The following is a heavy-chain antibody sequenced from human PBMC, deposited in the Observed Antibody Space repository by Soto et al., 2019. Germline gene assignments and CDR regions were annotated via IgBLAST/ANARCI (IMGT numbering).Heavy chain of an antibody. CDR3: ARRVKQLDYDFWSGYWATPYYYYYGMDV. D-gene: IGHD3-3*01. CDR1: GGSISSSSYY. V-gene: IGHV4-39*01. CDR2: IYYSGST. J-gene: IGHJ6*02. Sequence: PSETLSLTCTVSGGSISSSSYYWGWIRQPPGKGLEWIGSIYYSGSTYYNPSLKSRVTISVDTSKNQFSLKLSSVTAADTAVYYCARRVKQLDYDFWSGYWATPYYYYYGMDVWGQGTTVTVSS.